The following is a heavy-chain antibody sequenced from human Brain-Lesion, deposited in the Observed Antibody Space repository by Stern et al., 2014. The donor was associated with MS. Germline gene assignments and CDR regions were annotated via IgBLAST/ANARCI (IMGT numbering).Heavy chain of an antibody. Sequence: VQLVESGGDLVQPGGSLRLTCAASGFIVSGNYMSWVRQAPGKGLEWDSVIYSGGDTKYGDSVKGRFIISRDTSKNELYLQMNSLRPEDTAVYYCARNGGWYGSGYFDNWGLGTLVTVSS. J-gene: IGHJ4*01. CDR3: ARNGGWYGSGYFDN. CDR1: GFIVSGNY. V-gene: IGHV3-66*02. CDR2: IYSGGDT. D-gene: IGHD6-19*01.